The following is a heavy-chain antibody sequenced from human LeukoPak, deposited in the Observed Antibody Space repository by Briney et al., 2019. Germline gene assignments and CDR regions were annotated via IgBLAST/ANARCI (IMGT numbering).Heavy chain of an antibody. V-gene: IGHV4-34*01. J-gene: IGHJ4*02. CDR2: INHSGST. CDR1: GGSFSGYY. Sequence: SETLSLTCAVYGGSFSGYYWSWIRQPPGKGLEWIGEINHSGSTNYNPSLKSRVTISVDTSKNQFSQKLSSVTAADTAVYYCARPQSPTYYYDSSGYSNRPFDYWGQGTLVTVSS. D-gene: IGHD3-22*01. CDR3: ARPQSPTYYYDSSGYSNRPFDY.